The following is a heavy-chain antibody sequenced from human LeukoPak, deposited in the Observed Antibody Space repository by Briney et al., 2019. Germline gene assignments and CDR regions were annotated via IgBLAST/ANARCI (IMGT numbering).Heavy chain of an antibody. CDR1: GGTFSSYA. Sequence: VASVKVSCKVSGGTFSSYAISWVRQAPGQGLEWMGGIIPIFGTANYAQKFQGRVTITADESTSTTCMELSSLRSEDTAVYYCATYYGSGSYYNGYGMDVWGKGTTVTVSS. J-gene: IGHJ6*04. V-gene: IGHV1-69*13. D-gene: IGHD3-10*01. CDR3: ATYYGSGSYYNGYGMDV. CDR2: IIPIFGTA.